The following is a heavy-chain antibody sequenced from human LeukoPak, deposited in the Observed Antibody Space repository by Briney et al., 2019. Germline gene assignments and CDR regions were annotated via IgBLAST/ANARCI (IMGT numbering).Heavy chain of an antibody. CDR1: GGTFSSYA. Sequence: ASVKVPCKASGGTFSSYAISWVRQAPGQGLEWMGGIIPIFGTANYAQKFQGRVTITADESTSTAYRELSSLRSEDTAVYYCASHLGYSSGWYDYWGQGTLVTVSS. V-gene: IGHV1-69*13. CDR3: ASHLGYSSGWYDY. J-gene: IGHJ4*02. CDR2: IIPIFGTA. D-gene: IGHD6-19*01.